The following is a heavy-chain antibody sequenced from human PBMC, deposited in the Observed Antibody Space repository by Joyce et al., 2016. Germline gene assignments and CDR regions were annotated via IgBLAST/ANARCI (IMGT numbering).Heavy chain of an antibody. CDR2: IIPFFGAA. V-gene: IGHV1-69*12. J-gene: IGHJ6*02. Sequence: QVLLVQSGAAVKRPGSSLRVSCKSSGGDFSNYTVNWVRQAPGQRLEWMGGIIPFFGAAKDAEDFQGRVTLTADQSTRTVYLELSSLTSADTAVYYCARGGTSSDHYFFYTLDVWGPGTTVIVSS. D-gene: IGHD1-14*01. CDR1: GGDFSNYT. CDR3: ARGGTSSDHYFFYTLDV.